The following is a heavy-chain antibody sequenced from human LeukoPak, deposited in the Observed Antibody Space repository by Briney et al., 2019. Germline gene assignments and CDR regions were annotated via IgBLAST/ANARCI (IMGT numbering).Heavy chain of an antibody. Sequence: SETLSLTCTVSGVSISSAAYYWGWVRQPPGKGLDWIGSIYYTGTTYYSPPLQTRATLSFDTSKNQFSLKLTSVTAADTAVYFCARRPIAAGNNWFDPWGQGTLVTVSS. J-gene: IGHJ5*02. CDR2: IYYTGTT. CDR3: ARRPIAAGNNWFDP. CDR1: GVSISSAAYY. V-gene: IGHV4-39*01. D-gene: IGHD6-13*01.